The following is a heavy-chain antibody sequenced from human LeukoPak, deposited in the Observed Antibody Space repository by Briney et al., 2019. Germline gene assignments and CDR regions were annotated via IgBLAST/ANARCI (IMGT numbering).Heavy chain of an antibody. CDR3: ARYQAYLGRDGYNPNWNWFDP. J-gene: IGHJ5*02. V-gene: IGHV5-51*01. D-gene: IGHD5-24*01. Sequence: GESLKISCKGSGYSFSNYWIGWVRQMPGKGLEWMGIIYPGDSDTRYSPSFQGQVTISADKSISTAYLQWSSLKASDTAMYYCARYQAYLGRDGYNPNWNWFDPRGQGTLVTVSS. CDR2: IYPGDSDT. CDR1: GYSFSNYW.